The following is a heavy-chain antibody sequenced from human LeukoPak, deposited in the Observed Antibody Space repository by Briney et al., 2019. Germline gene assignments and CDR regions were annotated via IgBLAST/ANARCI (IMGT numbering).Heavy chain of an antibody. CDR2: ITVSGGRT. CDR3: ARDLFGDTAMVIQESGGY. J-gene: IGHJ4*02. V-gene: IGHV3-21*01. Sequence: GGSLRLSCAASGFTFSSYNMNWVRQAPGKGLEWVSTITVSGGRTYYADSVKGRFTISRDNAKNSLYLQMNSLRAEDTAVYYCARDLFGDTAMVIQESGGYWGQGTLVTVSS. CDR1: GFTFSSYN. D-gene: IGHD5-18*01.